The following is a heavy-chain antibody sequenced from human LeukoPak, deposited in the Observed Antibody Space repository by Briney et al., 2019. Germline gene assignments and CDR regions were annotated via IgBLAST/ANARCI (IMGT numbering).Heavy chain of an antibody. CDR3: ARLFSMIGYYFDY. D-gene: IGHD3-22*01. CDR2: ISAYNDDT. Sequence: ASVKVSCKASGYTFTSYGISWVRQAPGQGLEWMGWISAYNDDTNSAQNLQGRVTMTIDTSTSTAYMELRSLRSDDTAVYYCARLFSMIGYYFDYWGQGTLVTVSS. CDR1: GYTFTSYG. V-gene: IGHV1-18*01. J-gene: IGHJ4*02.